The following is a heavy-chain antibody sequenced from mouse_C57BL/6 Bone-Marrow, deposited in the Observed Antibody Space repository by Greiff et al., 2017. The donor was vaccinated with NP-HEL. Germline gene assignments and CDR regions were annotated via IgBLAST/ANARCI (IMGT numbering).Heavy chain of an antibody. V-gene: IGHV1-81*01. CDR3: ARFGYYGSSHWYFDV. CDR2: IYPRSGNT. D-gene: IGHD1-1*01. Sequence: QVQLQQSGAELARPGASVKLSCKASGYTFTSYGISWVKQRTGQGLEWIGEIYPRSGNTYYNEKFKGKATLTADKSSSTAYMELRSLTSEDSAVYVCARFGYYGSSHWYFDVWGTGTTVTVSS. J-gene: IGHJ1*03. CDR1: GYTFTSYG.